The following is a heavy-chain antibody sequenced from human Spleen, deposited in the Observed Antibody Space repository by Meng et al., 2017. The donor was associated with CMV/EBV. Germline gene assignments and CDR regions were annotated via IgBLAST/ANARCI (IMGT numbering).Heavy chain of an antibody. D-gene: IGHD3-16*01. J-gene: IGHJ5*01. CDR1: GYPFTGYD. CDR2: VNPNTGDT. V-gene: IGHV1-2*06. CDR3: ARSGEWLFWFDS. Sequence: RAFGYPFTGYDIPGGRQAPGQGLEWMGRVNPNTGDTNYAQKFQGRVDMTRDTAITSAYVELRGLMSDDTAVYYCARSGEWLFWFDSWGQGTLVTVSS.